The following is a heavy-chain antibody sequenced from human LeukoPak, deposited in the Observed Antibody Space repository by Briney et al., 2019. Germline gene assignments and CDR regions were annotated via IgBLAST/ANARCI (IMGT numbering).Heavy chain of an antibody. CDR1: GFTFSSYW. D-gene: IGHD6-6*01. Sequence: GGSLRLSCAASGFTFSSYWMHWVRQAPGKGLVWVSRINSDGSSTSYADSVKGRFTISRDNAKNTLYLQMNSLRAEDTAVYYRARVTGIAAPAGAFDYWGQGTLVTVSS. V-gene: IGHV3-74*01. CDR3: ARVTGIAAPAGAFDY. CDR2: INSDGSST. J-gene: IGHJ4*02.